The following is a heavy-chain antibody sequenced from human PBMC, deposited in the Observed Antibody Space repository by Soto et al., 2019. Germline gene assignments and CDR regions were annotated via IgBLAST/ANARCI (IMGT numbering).Heavy chain of an antibody. CDR2: INAVSGNT. J-gene: IGHJ6*02. V-gene: IGHV1-3*01. D-gene: IGHD6-13*01. CDR1: GYTFTTYT. CDR3: AGRTSSSYYYGMDV. Sequence: ASVKVSCKASGYTFTTYTMHWVRQAPGQSLEWMGWINAVSGNTKYSQKFRGRVTITRDTSASTAYMELSSLRSEDTAVYYCAGRTSSSYYYGMDVWGQGTTVTVSS.